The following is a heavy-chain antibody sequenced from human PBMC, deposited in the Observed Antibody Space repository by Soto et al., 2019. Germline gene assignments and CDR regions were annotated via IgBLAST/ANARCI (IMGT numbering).Heavy chain of an antibody. J-gene: IGHJ4*02. Sequence: EVQLLESGGGLVQPGGSLRLSCAASGFTFSSYAMSWVRQAPGKGLEWVSAISGSGGSTYYADSVKGRFTISRDNSQNTLYLQRNSLRAEDTAVYYCAKLEKTGTSSGWCFDYWGQGTLVTVSS. V-gene: IGHV3-23*01. CDR2: ISGSGGST. CDR1: GFTFSSYA. CDR3: AKLEKTGTSSGWCFDY. D-gene: IGHD6-19*01.